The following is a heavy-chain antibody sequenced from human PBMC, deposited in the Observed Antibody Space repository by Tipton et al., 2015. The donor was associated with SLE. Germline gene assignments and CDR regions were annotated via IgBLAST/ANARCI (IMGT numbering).Heavy chain of an antibody. J-gene: IGHJ4*02. D-gene: IGHD3-22*01. Sequence: TLSLTCAVYGGSFSGYYWSWIRQPPGKGLEWIGYVYDIDFTNYNPSLKSRVTISLDPSKNQFSLKLSSMTAADTAIYYCARGGVYHDYSGNFDYWGQGTLVTASS. V-gene: IGHV4-34*01. CDR1: GGSFSGYY. CDR2: VYDIDFT. CDR3: ARGGVYHDYSGNFDY.